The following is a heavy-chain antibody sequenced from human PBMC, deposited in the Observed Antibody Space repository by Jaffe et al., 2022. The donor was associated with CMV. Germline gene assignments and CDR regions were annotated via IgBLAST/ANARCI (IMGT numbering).Heavy chain of an antibody. CDR2: ISTSGIST. D-gene: IGHD2-2*03. CDR1: GFTFSSYE. J-gene: IGHJ1*01. CDR3: ASGGTCIDGLCNNVGYLLH. V-gene: IGHV3-48*03. Sequence: EVHLVESGGGLVQPGGSLRLSCAASGFTFSSYEMNWVRQAPGKGLEWIGNISTSGISTHFAESVKGRFTMSRDNAKNSLYLQMKSLRAEDTGVYYCASGGTCIDGLCNNVGYLLHWGQGTLVTVSS.